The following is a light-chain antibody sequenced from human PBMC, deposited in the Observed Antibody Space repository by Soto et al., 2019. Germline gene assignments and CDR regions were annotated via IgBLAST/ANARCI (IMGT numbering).Light chain of an antibody. V-gene: IGKV1-5*03. J-gene: IGKJ5*01. CDR3: QQYSTYPIT. CDR2: KAS. Sequence: DIQMTQSPSSLSASAGDRVTITCRASQSISSWLAWYQQKPGKAPKLLIYKASSLESGVPSRFSGSGSGTEFTLTISSLQSDDFATYYCQQYSTYPITFGQGTRLEIK. CDR1: QSISSW.